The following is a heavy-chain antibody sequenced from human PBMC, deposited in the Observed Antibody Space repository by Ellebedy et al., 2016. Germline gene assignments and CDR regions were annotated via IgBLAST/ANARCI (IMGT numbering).Heavy chain of an antibody. V-gene: IGHV4-39*01. J-gene: IGHJ4*02. D-gene: IGHD5-12*01. CDR3: ARRTGYSTSSSYV. CDR2: IYYSGST. Sequence: SETLSLTCTVSGGSITSSTYYWGWVRQPPGKGLEWIGSIYYSGSTYYNPSLKSRVTISIDSSKNQFSLKLSSVIAADTAVYFCARRTGYSTSSSYVWGQGTLVTVAS. CDR1: GGSITSSTYY.